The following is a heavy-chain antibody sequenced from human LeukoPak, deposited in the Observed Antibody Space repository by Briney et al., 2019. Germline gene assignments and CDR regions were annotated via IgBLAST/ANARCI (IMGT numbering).Heavy chain of an antibody. CDR2: INHSGST. Sequence: PSETLSLTCAASGVSFSGYYWSWIRQPPGKGLGWIGEINHSGSTNYNQSLKRRVIISVDTSKNQFSLKLSSLTAADTAVYYCTRGPQYCSSTSCYRGNYYYMDVWGKGTTVTVSS. D-gene: IGHD2-2*01. J-gene: IGHJ6*03. V-gene: IGHV4-34*01. CDR1: GVSFSGYY. CDR3: TRGPQYCSSTSCYRGNYYYMDV.